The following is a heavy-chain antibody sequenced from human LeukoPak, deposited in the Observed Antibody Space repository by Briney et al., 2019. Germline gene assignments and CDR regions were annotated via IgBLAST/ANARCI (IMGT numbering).Heavy chain of an antibody. J-gene: IGHJ3*02. CDR3: ARDRVFETIFGVVPDAFDI. CDR1: GFTFSDYY. V-gene: IGHV3-11*04. CDR2: ISSSGSTI. Sequence: PGGSLRLSCAASGFTFSDYYMSWIRQAPGKGLEWVSYISSSGSTIYYAESVKGRFTISRDNAKNSLYLQMNSLRAEDTAVYYCARDRVFETIFGVVPDAFDIWGQGTMVTVSS. D-gene: IGHD3-3*01.